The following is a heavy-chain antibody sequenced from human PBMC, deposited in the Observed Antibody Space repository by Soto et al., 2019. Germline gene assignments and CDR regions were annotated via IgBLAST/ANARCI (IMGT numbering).Heavy chain of an antibody. J-gene: IGHJ1*01. V-gene: IGHV1-18*01. CDR3: ARDLSGGDPPGEYFQH. Sequence: GASLKVSCKASGYTFTSYGISWVRQAPGQGLEWMGWISAYNGNTNYAQKLQGRVTMTTDTSTSTAYMELRSLRSDDTAVYYCARDLSGGDPPGEYFQHWGQGTLVTVSS. CDR2: ISAYNGNT. D-gene: IGHD2-21*02. CDR1: GYTFTSYG.